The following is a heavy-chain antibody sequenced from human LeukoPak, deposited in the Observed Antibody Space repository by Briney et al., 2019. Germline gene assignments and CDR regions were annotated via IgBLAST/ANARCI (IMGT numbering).Heavy chain of an antibody. D-gene: IGHD3-22*01. V-gene: IGHV3-23*01. CDR2: ISGSGGST. Sequence: GGSLRLSCAASGFTFSSYDMHWVRQATGKGLEWVSAISGSGGSTYYADSVKGRFTISGDNSKNTLYLQMNSLRAEDTAVYYCAKGPTYYYDSSGYFFDYWGQGTLVTVSS. J-gene: IGHJ4*02. CDR1: GFTFSSYD. CDR3: AKGPTYYYDSSGYFFDY.